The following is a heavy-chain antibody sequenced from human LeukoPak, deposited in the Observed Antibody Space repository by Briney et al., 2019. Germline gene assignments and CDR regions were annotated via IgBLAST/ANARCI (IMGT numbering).Heavy chain of an antibody. Sequence: GGTLRLSCAASGFTFSDYSMNWVRQAPGKGLEWISYIGIDSGNTNYADSVKGRFTISADKAKNSLYLQINSLRVEDTAVYYCARDYKYGFDNWGQGTLVTVSS. CDR1: GFTFSDYS. D-gene: IGHD5-24*01. J-gene: IGHJ4*02. CDR2: IGIDSGNT. V-gene: IGHV3-48*01. CDR3: ARDYKYGFDN.